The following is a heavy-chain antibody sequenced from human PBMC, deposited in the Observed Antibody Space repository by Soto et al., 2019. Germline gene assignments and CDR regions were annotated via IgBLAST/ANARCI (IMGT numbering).Heavy chain of an antibody. CDR2: INHSGST. CDR1: GGSFSGYY. D-gene: IGHD6-19*01. J-gene: IGHJ3*01. CDR3: ARGGGYSSGYSG. Sequence: SETLSLTCAVYGGSFSGYYWSWIRQPPGKGLEWIGEINHSGSTNYNPSLKSRVTISVDTSKNQFSLKLSSVTAADTAVYYCARGGGYSSGYSGWGQGTMVTVSS. V-gene: IGHV4-34*01.